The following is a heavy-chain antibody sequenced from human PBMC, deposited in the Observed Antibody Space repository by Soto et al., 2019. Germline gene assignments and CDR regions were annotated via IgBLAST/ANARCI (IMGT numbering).Heavy chain of an antibody. V-gene: IGHV5-51*01. J-gene: IGHJ4*02. Sequence: GECLKISCKGSGYSFTSYWIGWVRQMPGKGLEWMGIIYPGDSDTRYSPSFQGQVTISADKSISTAYLQWSSLKASDTAMYYCARQIVHPIEQQLPPTNKRGLYYFDYWGQGTLVTVSS. CDR1: GYSFTSYW. D-gene: IGHD6-13*01. CDR3: ARQIVHPIEQQLPPTNKRGLYYFDY. CDR2: IYPGDSDT.